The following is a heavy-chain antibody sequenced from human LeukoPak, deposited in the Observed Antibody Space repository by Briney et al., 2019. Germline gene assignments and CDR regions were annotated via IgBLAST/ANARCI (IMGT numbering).Heavy chain of an antibody. J-gene: IGHJ1*01. D-gene: IGHD6-19*01. CDR2: INPNSGGT. CDR3: ARPAPEYSSGWYVRYFQH. V-gene: IGHV1-2*02. CDR1: GYTFTGYY. Sequence: GASVKVSCKASGYTFTGYYMHWVRQAPGQGLEWMGWINPNSGGTNYAQKFQGRVTMTRDTSISTAYMELSRLRSDDTAVYYCARPAPEYSSGWYVRYFQHWGQGTLVTVSS.